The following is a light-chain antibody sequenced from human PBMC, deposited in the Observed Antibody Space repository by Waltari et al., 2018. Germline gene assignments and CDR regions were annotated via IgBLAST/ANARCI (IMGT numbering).Light chain of an antibody. CDR2: KDT. V-gene: IGLV3-25*03. J-gene: IGLJ2*01. CDR1: ALSRQY. CDR3: QSADSSGSVV. Sequence: SFELTQPPSLSVSPGQTARITCSGAALSRQYAHWHQQRPGLAPVLVIYKDTESPSGIPERFSGSSSGTTVTLTISGVQAEDEADYYCQSADSSGSVVFGGGTKLTVL.